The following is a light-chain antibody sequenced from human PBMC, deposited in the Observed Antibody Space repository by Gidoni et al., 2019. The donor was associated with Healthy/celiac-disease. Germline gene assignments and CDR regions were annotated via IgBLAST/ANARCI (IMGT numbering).Light chain of an antibody. CDR3: MQALQTPPT. CDR1: QSLLHSNGYNY. J-gene: IGKJ5*01. CDR2: LGS. V-gene: IGKV2-28*01. Sequence: DIVMTQSPLSLPVTPGEPASISCRSSQSLLHSNGYNYLDWYLQKPGQSPQLLIYLGSNRASGVPDRFSGSGSGTDVTLKISRVEAEDVGVYYCMQALQTPPTCGQGTRLEIK.